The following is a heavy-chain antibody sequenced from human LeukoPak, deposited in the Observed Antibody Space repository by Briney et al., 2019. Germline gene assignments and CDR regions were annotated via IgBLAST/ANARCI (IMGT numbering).Heavy chain of an antibody. CDR1: GFTFSSYG. V-gene: IGHV3-33*01. Sequence: GGSLRLSCATSGFTFSSYGFHWVRQALGKGLEWVAVIWYDGSQKYYLDSVKGRFTISRDSFDNTVYLQMDGLRAEDTAVYYCARDLGLFSRGASYFDYWGQGALVTVSS. D-gene: IGHD4/OR15-4a*01. J-gene: IGHJ4*02. CDR3: ARDLGLFSRGASYFDY. CDR2: IWYDGSQK.